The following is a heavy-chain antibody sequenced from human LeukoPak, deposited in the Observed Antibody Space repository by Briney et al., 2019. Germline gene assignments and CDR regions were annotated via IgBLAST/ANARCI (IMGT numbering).Heavy chain of an antibody. Sequence: GASVKVSCKASGYTFTGYYMHWVRQAPGQGLEWMGWINPNSGGTNYAQKFQGRVTMTRDTSISTAYMELSRLRSDDTAVYYRARHKAAAGTLFDPWGQGTLVTVSS. J-gene: IGHJ5*02. D-gene: IGHD6-13*01. CDR3: ARHKAAAGTLFDP. CDR2: INPNSGGT. V-gene: IGHV1-2*02. CDR1: GYTFTGYY.